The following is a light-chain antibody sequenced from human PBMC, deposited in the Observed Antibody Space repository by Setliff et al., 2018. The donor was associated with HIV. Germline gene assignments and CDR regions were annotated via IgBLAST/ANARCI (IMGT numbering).Light chain of an antibody. CDR1: LSDVGGHNF. J-gene: IGLJ1*01. CDR2: DVI. CDR3: YSYEATNTYV. Sequence: QSALTQPRSVSGSPGQSVTVSCTGTLSDVGGHNFVSWYQQHPGKAPKLLIYDVIRRPSGVPDRFSGSKSGNTASLTISGLQAEDEADYYCYSYEATNTYVFGTGTKVTVL. V-gene: IGLV2-11*01.